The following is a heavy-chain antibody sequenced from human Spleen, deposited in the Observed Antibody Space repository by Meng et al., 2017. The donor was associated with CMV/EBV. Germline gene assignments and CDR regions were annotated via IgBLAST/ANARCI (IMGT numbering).Heavy chain of an antibody. CDR2: IYPGDSDT. J-gene: IGHJ3*02. V-gene: IGHV5-51*01. CDR1: GYSFTTYW. CDR3: ARQGDGYCSSTSCYLGAFDI. Sequence: GESLKISCKSSGYSFTTYWIGWVRPMPGKGLEWMGIIYPGDSDTRYSPSFQGLVTISADKSISTAYLQWSSLKASDTAMYYCARQGDGYCSSTSCYLGAFDIWGQGTRVTVSS. D-gene: IGHD2-2*01.